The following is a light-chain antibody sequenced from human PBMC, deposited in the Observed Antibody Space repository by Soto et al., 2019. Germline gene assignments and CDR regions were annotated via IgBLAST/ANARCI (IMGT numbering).Light chain of an antibody. V-gene: IGKV1-5*03. Sequence: DIQMTQSPSSLSTSVGDRVTITCRASQTISTWLAWYQQKPGKAPKLLISKASSLESGVPSRFSGSGSGTEFTLTISSLQPDDFATYYCQQYNSFRALGQGTKVDIK. CDR3: QQYNSFRA. J-gene: IGKJ1*01. CDR1: QTISTW. CDR2: KAS.